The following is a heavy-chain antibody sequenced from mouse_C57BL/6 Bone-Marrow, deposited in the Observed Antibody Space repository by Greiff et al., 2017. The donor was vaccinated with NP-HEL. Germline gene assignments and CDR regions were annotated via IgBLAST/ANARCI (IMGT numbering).Heavy chain of an antibody. V-gene: IGHV5-2*01. Sequence: EVKVVESGGGLVQPGESLKLSCESNEYEFPSHDMSWVRKTPEKRLELVAAINSDGGSTYYPDTMERRFIISRDNTKKTLYLQMSSLRSEDTALYYCARQIYYYGSSAFDYWGQGTTLTVSS. CDR2: INSDGGST. J-gene: IGHJ2*01. CDR1: EYEFPSHD. D-gene: IGHD1-1*01. CDR3: ARQIYYYGSSAFDY.